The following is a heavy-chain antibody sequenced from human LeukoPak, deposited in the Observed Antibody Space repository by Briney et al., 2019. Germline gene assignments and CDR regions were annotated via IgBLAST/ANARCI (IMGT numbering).Heavy chain of an antibody. V-gene: IGHV3-30*19. Sequence: GGSLRLSCAASGFTFSNSGMHWVRQAPGKGLEWVAVISDDGTNKYYADSVKVRFTISRDNSKNTLFLQMNSLRAEDTAVYFCARGLYGSGSYYKVLYWGQGTLVTVSS. D-gene: IGHD3-10*01. J-gene: IGHJ4*02. CDR2: ISDDGTNK. CDR3: ARGLYGSGSYYKVLY. CDR1: GFTFSNSG.